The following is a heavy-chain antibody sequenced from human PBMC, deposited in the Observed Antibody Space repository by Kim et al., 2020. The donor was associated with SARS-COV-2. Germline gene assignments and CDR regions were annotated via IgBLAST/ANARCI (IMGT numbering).Heavy chain of an antibody. J-gene: IGHJ6*02. D-gene: IGHD1-20*01. CDR2: INTNTGNP. V-gene: IGHV7-4-1*02. Sequence: ASVKVSCKASGYTFTSYAMNWVRQAPGQGLEWMGWINTNTGNPTYAQGFTGRFVFSLDTSVSTAYLQISSLKAEDTAVYYCAREGGRGNWKDYYYYGMDVWGQGTTVTVSS. CDR3: AREGGRGNWKDYYYYGMDV. CDR1: GYTFTSYA.